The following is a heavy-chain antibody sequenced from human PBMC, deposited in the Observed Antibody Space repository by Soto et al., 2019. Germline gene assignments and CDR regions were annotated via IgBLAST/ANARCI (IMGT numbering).Heavy chain of an antibody. V-gene: IGHV1-18*04. D-gene: IGHD3-22*01. CDR3: ARDYYYDSSGKPDY. CDR1: GYTFTSYG. CDR2: ISAYNGNT. J-gene: IGHJ4*02. Sequence: ASVKVSCKASGYTFTSYGISWVRQAPGQGLEWMGWISAYNGNTNYAQKLQGRVTMTTDTSTSTAYMELRSLRSDDTAVYYCARDYYYDSSGKPDYWGQGTVVTVSS.